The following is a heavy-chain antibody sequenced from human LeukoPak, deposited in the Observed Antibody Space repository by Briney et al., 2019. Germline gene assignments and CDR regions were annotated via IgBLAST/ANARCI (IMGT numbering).Heavy chain of an antibody. CDR2: IIPILGIA. J-gene: IGHJ3*02. Sequence: GASVKVSCKASGGTFSSYAISWVRQAPGQGLEWMGRIIPILGIANYAQKFQGRVTITADKSTSTAYMKLSSLRSEDTAVYYCARAAYYDSSPFLGAFDIWGQGTMVTVSS. V-gene: IGHV1-69*04. CDR1: GGTFSSYA. D-gene: IGHD3-22*01. CDR3: ARAAYYDSSPFLGAFDI.